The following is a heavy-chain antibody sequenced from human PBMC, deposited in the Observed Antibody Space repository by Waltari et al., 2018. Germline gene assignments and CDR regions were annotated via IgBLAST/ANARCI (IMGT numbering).Heavy chain of an antibody. J-gene: IGHJ5*02. Sequence: QVQLVQSGAEVKKPGASVKVSCKASGYTFTSYDINWVRQATGQGLEWMGWMNPNSGNTGYAQKFQGRVTMTRNTSISTAYMELSSLRSEDTAVYYCARGRVRYCSSTSCYTSASNWFDPWGQGTLVTVSS. V-gene: IGHV1-8*01. CDR1: GYTFTSYD. CDR2: MNPNSGNT. CDR3: ARGRVRYCSSTSCYTSASNWFDP. D-gene: IGHD2-2*02.